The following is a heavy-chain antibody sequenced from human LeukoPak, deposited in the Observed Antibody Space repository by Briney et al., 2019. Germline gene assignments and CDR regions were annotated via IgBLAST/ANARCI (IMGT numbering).Heavy chain of an antibody. V-gene: IGHV4-31*03. CDR3: ARDAIDSNYFDF. J-gene: IGHJ4*02. CDR2: IHYSGTT. CDR1: GGSISSGDYY. D-gene: IGHD4-11*01. Sequence: SQTLPLTCTVSGGSISSGDYYWSWIRQHPGKGLEWIGYIHYSGTTYYNPSLNSRVTISVDRSAYDFSLKVSSVTAADTAVYYCARDAIDSNYFDFWGKGALRTVSS.